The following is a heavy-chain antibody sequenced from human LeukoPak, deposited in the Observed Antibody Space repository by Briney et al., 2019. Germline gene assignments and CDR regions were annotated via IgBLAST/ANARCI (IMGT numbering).Heavy chain of an antibody. CDR1: GFTFSSSW. CDR2: ITGSGGST. J-gene: IGHJ4*02. CDR3: LWSQYFDY. V-gene: IGHV3-23*01. D-gene: IGHD3-10*01. Sequence: GGSLRLSCATSGFTFSSSWMSWVRQAPGKGLEWVSGITGSGGSTYYADSVTSRFTISRDNSKNTLYLQMNSLRAEDTAIYYCLWSQYFDYWGQGTLVTVSS.